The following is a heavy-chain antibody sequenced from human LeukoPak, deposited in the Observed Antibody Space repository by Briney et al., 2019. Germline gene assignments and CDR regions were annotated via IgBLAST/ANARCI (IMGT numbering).Heavy chain of an antibody. CDR2: INHSGST. CDR3: ARESDRWELLGHSPFDI. V-gene: IGHV4-34*01. CDR1: GGSFSGYY. Sequence: SETLSLTCAVYGGSFSGYYWSWIRQPPGKGLEWIGEINHSGSTNYNPSLKSRVTISVDTSKNQFSLKLSSVTAADTAVYYCARESDRWELLGHSPFDIWGQGAMVTVSS. D-gene: IGHD1-26*01. J-gene: IGHJ3*02.